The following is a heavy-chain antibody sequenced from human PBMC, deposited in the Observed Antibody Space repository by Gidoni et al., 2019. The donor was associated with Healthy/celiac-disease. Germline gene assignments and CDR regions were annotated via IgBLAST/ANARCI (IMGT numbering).Heavy chain of an antibody. D-gene: IGHD4-17*01. CDR2: ISDDGSSK. CDR1: GFTFSSYA. CDR3: ASPPVIYGDYEAFDI. J-gene: IGHJ3*02. Sequence: QVLLAESGGGVVQPGRSLRLSCAASGFTFSSYAMHWVRQAQGKGLECVAVISDDGSSKYYADSGKGRFTISRDNSKNTLYLQMNSLRAEDTAVYYCASPPVIYGDYEAFDIWGQGTMVTVSS. V-gene: IGHV3-30-3*01.